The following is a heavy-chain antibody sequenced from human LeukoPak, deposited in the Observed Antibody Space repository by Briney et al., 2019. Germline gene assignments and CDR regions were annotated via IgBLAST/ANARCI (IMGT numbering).Heavy chain of an antibody. CDR1: GYTFTSYD. V-gene: IGHV1-8*01. CDR3: ARDSYLHSYDSSGYYSGY. CDR2: MNPNSGNT. D-gene: IGHD3-22*01. J-gene: IGHJ4*02. Sequence: GASVKVSCKASGYTFTSYDINWVRQATGQGLEWMGWMNPNSGNTGYAQKFQGRVTMTRNTSISTAYMELSRLRSDDTAVYYCARDSYLHSYDSSGYYSGYWGQGTLVTVSS.